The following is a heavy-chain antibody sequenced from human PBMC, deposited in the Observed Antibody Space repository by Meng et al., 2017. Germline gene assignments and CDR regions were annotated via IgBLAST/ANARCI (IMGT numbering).Heavy chain of an antibody. CDR3: ARRRRFIAAERSTEIDY. J-gene: IGHJ4*02. Sequence: SETLSLTCTVSGGSISSGGYYWSWIRQHPGKGLEWIGDINHRGSNNYKPSLKSRVTISVDTSKIQFSLKLSSVTAADTAVYYCARRRRFIAAERSTEIDYWGQGTLVTVSS. CDR2: INHRGSN. D-gene: IGHD6-13*01. V-gene: IGHV4-39*07. CDR1: GGSISSGGYY.